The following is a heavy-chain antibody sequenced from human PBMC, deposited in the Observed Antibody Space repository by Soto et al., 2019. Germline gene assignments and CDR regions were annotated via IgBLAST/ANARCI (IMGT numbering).Heavy chain of an antibody. CDR1: GDTFTNSW. J-gene: IGHJ4*02. V-gene: IGHV5-51*01. D-gene: IGHD3-16*01. CDR3: DRHPEYWVDNRYYYYRFDY. CDR2: IFPGDSDT. Sequence: PGESLKISCKGSGDTFTNSWIGWVRQTPGKGLEWMGIIFPGDSDTRYNPSFQGQVTISVDKSISTAYLQWDSLKASDTAMYFCDRHPEYWVDNRYYYYRFDYWGQGTQVRVSS.